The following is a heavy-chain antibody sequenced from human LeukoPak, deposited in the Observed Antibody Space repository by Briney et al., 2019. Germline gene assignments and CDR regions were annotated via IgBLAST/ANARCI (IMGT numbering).Heavy chain of an antibody. CDR2: IHYSGST. CDR1: GGSISSYY. Sequence: SETLSLTCTVSGGSISSYYWSWIRQPPGKGLEWIGYIHYSGSTNYNPSLKSRVTISVDTSKNQFSLKLSSVTAADTAVYYCARGGSYHAFDIWDQGTMVTVSS. V-gene: IGHV4-59*01. CDR3: ARGGSYHAFDI. D-gene: IGHD1-26*01. J-gene: IGHJ3*02.